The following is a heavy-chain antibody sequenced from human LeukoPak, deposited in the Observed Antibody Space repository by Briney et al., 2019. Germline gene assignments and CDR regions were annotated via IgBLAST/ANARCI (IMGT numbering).Heavy chain of an antibody. J-gene: IGHJ5*02. V-gene: IGHV4-30-4*01. Sequence: SETLSLTCTVSGGSISSDIYQWSWIRQPPGKGLEWIGYINYSGSTYYSPSLKSQVTRSVDTSKNPFSLKLTSVTAADTAVYYCARYGSGSTWFDPWGQGTLVTVSS. D-gene: IGHD3-10*01. CDR1: GGSISSDIYQ. CDR2: INYSGST. CDR3: ARYGSGSTWFDP.